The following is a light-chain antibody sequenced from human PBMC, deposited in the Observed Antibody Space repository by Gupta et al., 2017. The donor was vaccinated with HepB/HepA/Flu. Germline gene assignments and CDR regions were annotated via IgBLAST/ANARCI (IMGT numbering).Light chain of an antibody. J-gene: IGLJ2*01. CDR1: SSDVGGYNH. CDR3: SAYAGSNNVV. Sequence: PGQSVTISCTGTSSDVGGYNHVSWYQQHPGTAPKLMIFEVNQRPSGVPDRFSGSKSGNTASLTVSGLQADDEANYYCSAYAGSNNVVFGGGTKLTVL. V-gene: IGLV2-8*01. CDR2: EVN.